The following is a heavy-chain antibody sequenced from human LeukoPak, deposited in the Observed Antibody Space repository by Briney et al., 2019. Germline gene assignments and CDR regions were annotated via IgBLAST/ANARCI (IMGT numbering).Heavy chain of an antibody. V-gene: IGHV3-23*01. CDR3: AKGAYDYIEIAYFDY. CDR1: GFSFNNYA. D-gene: IGHD5-12*01. CDR2: IIGSSGTT. Sequence: PGGSLRLSCVASGFSFNNYAMNWVRQAPVKGLEWVSLIIGSSGTTFYADSVKGRFTISRDKSKSTLYLQMNSLRAEDTAVYYCAKGAYDYIEIAYFDYWGQGSLVTVSS. J-gene: IGHJ4*02.